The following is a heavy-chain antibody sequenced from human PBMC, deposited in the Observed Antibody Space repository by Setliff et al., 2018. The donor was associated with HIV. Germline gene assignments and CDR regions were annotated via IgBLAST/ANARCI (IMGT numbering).Heavy chain of an antibody. J-gene: IGHJ6*03. CDR3: ARDKGYYYMDV. CDR2: IYTSGST. V-gene: IGHV4-4*09. Sequence: SETLSLTCTVSGGSISGYHWNWLRQTPGKGLEWIGYIYTSGSTNDNPSLKSRITISVDTSNNQFPLRLSSVTAADTAVYYCARDKGYYYMDVWGKGITVTVSS. CDR1: GGSISGYH.